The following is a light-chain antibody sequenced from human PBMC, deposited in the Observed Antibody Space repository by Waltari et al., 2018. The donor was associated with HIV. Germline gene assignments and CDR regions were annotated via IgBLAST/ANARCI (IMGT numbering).Light chain of an antibody. CDR3: STWDNSLSHWV. J-gene: IGLJ3*02. CDR1: ISNPGGHF. CDR2: RND. V-gene: IGLV1-47*01. Sequence: QSVVTQPPSASGTPGQNISISCSGDISNPGGHFVSWYQQRPGTAPRLLLYRNDQRPSGVPDRFSGSKSATSASLAISGLRSEDEADYHCSTWDNSLSHWVFGGGTKVTVL.